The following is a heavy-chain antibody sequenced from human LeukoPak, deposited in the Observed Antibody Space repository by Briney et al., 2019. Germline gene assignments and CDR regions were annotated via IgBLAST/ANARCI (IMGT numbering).Heavy chain of an antibody. CDR3: ARAGGYCGRISCPYYFDY. Sequence: ASVKVSCKASGYTFTSYYMHWVRQAPGQGLEWMGIINPSGGSTSYAQKFQGRVTMTRNTSISTAYMELSSLRSEDTAVYYCARAGGYCGRISCPYYFDYWGRGSLVAVSS. CDR1: GYTFTSYY. J-gene: IGHJ4*02. CDR2: INPSGGST. V-gene: IGHV1-46*01. D-gene: IGHD2-15*01.